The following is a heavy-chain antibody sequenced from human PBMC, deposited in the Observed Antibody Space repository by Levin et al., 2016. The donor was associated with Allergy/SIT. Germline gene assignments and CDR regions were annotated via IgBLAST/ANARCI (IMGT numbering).Heavy chain of an antibody. CDR1: GFTFSSYS. CDR2: ISSSSSYI. V-gene: IGHV3-21*01. D-gene: IGHD5-18*01. CDR3: ARDEYSIEGFDY. Sequence: GSLRLSCAASGFTFSSYSMNWVRQAPGKGLEWVSSISSSSSYIYYADSLKGRFTISRDNAKNSLYLQMKSLRAEDTAVYYCARDEYSIEGFDYWGQGTLVTVSS. J-gene: IGHJ4*02.